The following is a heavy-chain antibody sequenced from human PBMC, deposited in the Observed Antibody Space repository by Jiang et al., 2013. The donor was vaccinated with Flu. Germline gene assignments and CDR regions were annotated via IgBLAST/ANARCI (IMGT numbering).Heavy chain of an antibody. CDR3: ARRVAASGTTLGY. CDR2: MNPNSGNT. Sequence: SVKVSCKASGYTFTSYDINWVRQATGQGLEWMGWMNPNSGNTGYAQKFQGRVTMTRNTSISTAYMEVSSLRSEDTAVYYCARRVAASGTTLGYWGQGTLVTVSS. CDR1: GYTFTSYD. V-gene: IGHV1-8*01. J-gene: IGHJ4*02. D-gene: IGHD6-13*01.